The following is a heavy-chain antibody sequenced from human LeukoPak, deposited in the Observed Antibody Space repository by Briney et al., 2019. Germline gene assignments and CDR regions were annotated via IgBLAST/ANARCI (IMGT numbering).Heavy chain of an antibody. J-gene: IGHJ1*01. V-gene: IGHV3-7*01. Sequence: GGSLRLSCAASGFTFSSYWMSWVRQAPGKGLEWVANIKQDGSEKYYVDSVKGRFTISRDNAKNSLYLQMNSLRAEDTAVYYCASDSPIYYDILTGYYKGEYFQHWGQGTLVTVSS. CDR1: GFTFSSYW. D-gene: IGHD3-9*01. CDR3: ASDSPIYYDILTGYYKGEYFQH. CDR2: IKQDGSEK.